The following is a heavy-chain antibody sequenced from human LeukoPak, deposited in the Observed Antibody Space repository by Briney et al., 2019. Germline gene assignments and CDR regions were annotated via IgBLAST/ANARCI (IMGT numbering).Heavy chain of an antibody. CDR2: IIPIFGTA. J-gene: IGHJ6*02. V-gene: IGHV1-69*13. CDR1: GGTFSSYA. D-gene: IGHD3-10*01. CDR3: ASPTQRPITMVRGVRLHYYYYGMDV. Sequence: SVKVSCKASGGTFSSYAISWVRQAPGQGLEWMGGIIPIFGTANYAQKFQGRVTITADESTSTAYMELSSLRSEDTAVYYCASPTQRPITMVRGVRLHYYYYGMDVWGQGTTVTVSS.